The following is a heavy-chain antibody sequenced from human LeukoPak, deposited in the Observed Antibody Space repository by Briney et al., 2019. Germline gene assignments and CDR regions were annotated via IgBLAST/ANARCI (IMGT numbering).Heavy chain of an antibody. CDR3: AKKGRDYYDSSGYDDY. CDR1: GFTFSSYA. V-gene: IGHV3-23*01. CDR2: ISGSGGST. J-gene: IGHJ4*02. Sequence: GGSLRLSCAASGFTFSSYAMSWVRQAPGKGLEWVSAISGSGGSTYYADSVKGRFTISRDNSKNKLYLQMNRLRAEDTAVYYCAKKGRDYYDSSGYDDYWGQGTLVTVSS. D-gene: IGHD3-22*01.